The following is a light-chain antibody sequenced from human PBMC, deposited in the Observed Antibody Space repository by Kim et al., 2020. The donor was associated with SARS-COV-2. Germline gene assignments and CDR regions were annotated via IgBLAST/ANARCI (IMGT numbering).Light chain of an antibody. CDR3: QHYNELPLA. Sequence: EIRMTQSPATLSVSPGERATLSCRASQSVRDNLAWYQQKPGQAPRLLIYGASTRATGIPGRFSDSGSGTEFTLTIDSLQSEDSALYYCQHYNELPLAFGGGTKVDIK. V-gene: IGKV3-15*01. CDR2: GAS. J-gene: IGKJ4*01. CDR1: QSVRDN.